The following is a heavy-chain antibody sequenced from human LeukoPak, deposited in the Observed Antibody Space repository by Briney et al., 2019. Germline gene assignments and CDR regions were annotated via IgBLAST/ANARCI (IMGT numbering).Heavy chain of an antibody. D-gene: IGHD3-22*01. Sequence: GSLRLSCAASGFTFSSYAMSWVRQAPGKGLEWVPAISGSGGSTYYADSVKGRFTISRDNSKNTLYLQMNSLRAEDTAVYYCAKDPPARLDYDSSGYYPPRGFDYWGQGTLVTVSS. CDR1: GFTFSSYA. J-gene: IGHJ4*02. CDR2: ISGSGGST. V-gene: IGHV3-23*01. CDR3: AKDPPARLDYDSSGYYPPRGFDY.